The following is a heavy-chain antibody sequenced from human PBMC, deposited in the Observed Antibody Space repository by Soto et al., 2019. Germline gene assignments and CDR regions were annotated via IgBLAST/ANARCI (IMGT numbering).Heavy chain of an antibody. CDR2: IYYSGST. J-gene: IGHJ4*02. V-gene: IGHV4-61*01. CDR3: ARLTYYYDSSGYLKAYYFDY. Sequence: PSETLSLTCTVSGCSVSSGSYYWSWIRQPPGKGLEWIGYIYYSGSTNYNPSLKSRVTISVDTSKNQFSLKLSSVTAADTAVYYCARLTYYYDSSGYLKAYYFDYWGQGTLVTVSS. CDR1: GCSVSSGSYY. D-gene: IGHD3-22*01.